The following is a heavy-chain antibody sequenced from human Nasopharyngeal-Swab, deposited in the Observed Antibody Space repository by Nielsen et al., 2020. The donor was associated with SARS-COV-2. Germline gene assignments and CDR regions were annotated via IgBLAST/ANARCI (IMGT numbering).Heavy chain of an antibody. CDR2: ISGYSNYT. CDR3: AKDRISMILVPLH. CDR1: GFTFSSYA. Sequence: GESLKISCVASGFTFSSYAMSWVRQAPGKGLELVSAISGYSNYTYYADSVKGRFTISRDNSKNTVPLQMNSLRAEDTAVYYGAKDRISMILVPLHWGQGTLVTVSS. J-gene: IGHJ4*02. D-gene: IGHD3-22*01. V-gene: IGHV3-23*01.